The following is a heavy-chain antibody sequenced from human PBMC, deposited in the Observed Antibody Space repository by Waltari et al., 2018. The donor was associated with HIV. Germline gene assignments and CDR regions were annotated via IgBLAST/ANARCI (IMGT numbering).Heavy chain of an antibody. CDR3: ARQGGSYGPDWYFDL. V-gene: IGHV3-21*01. Sequence: EVQLLESGGGLVKPGGSLRLSCAASGFTFRSYCMNWVRQAPGKGLEWVASITSGSYMFYVDSVKGRFTIFRDNTKNSLYLQMNSLRAEDTAVYYCARQGGSYGPDWYFDLWGRGTLVTVSS. J-gene: IGHJ2*01. CDR1: GFTFRSYC. D-gene: IGHD5-18*01. CDR2: ITSGSYM.